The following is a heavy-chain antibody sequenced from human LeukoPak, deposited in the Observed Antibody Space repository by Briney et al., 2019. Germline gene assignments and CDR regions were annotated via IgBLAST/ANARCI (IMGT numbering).Heavy chain of an antibody. V-gene: IGHV3-7*01. Sequence: GGSLRLSCAASGFTFSSYWMSWVRQAPGKGLEWVANIKQDGSEKYYVDSVEGRFTISRDNAKNSLDLQMNSLRAEDTAVYYCARNAYSNYVYYYSYMDVWGKGTTVTVSS. J-gene: IGHJ6*03. CDR1: GFTFSSYW. CDR3: ARNAYSNYVYYYSYMDV. D-gene: IGHD4-11*01. CDR2: IKQDGSEK.